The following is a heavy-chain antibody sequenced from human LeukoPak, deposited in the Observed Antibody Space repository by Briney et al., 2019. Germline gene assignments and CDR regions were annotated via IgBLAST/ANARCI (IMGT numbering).Heavy chain of an antibody. CDR3: ARGASREYSGDETSYDVFDV. Sequence: GGSLRLSCAVSGFTFSSYDMHWVRQATGKALEWVSAIGNAGDTYYPGSVKGRFTISRENAKNSLYLQMNSLRAGDTAVYYCARGASREYSGDETSYDVFDVWGQGTTVTVSS. J-gene: IGHJ3*01. CDR1: GFTFSSYD. CDR2: IGNAGDT. D-gene: IGHD5-12*01. V-gene: IGHV3-13*01.